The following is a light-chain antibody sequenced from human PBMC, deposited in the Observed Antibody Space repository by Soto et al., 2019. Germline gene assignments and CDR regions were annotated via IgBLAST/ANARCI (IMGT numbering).Light chain of an antibody. J-gene: IGLJ1*01. CDR2: EVN. CDR3: SSYTSSSTLGV. V-gene: IGLV2-14*01. CDR1: SSDVGGYNY. Sequence: QSVLTQSASVSGSPGQSISISCTGTSSDVGGYNYVSWYQQHPGKAPKLMIYEVNNRPSGVSNRFSGSKSGNTASLTISGLQAEDEADYYCSSYTSSSTLGVFGTGTRSPS.